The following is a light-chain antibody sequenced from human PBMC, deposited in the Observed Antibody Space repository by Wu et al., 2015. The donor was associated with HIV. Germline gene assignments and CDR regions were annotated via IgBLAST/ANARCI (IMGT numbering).Light chain of an antibody. CDR1: QSISSY. Sequence: DIQMTQSPSSLSASVGDRVTITCRASQSISSYLNWYQQKPGKAPKVLIYAASSLQSGVPSRFSGSGSGTDFTLTISSLQPEDFATYYCQKYNTAPWTFGQGTKVEMK. CDR2: AAS. CDR3: QKYNTAPWT. V-gene: IGKV1-39*01. J-gene: IGKJ1*01.